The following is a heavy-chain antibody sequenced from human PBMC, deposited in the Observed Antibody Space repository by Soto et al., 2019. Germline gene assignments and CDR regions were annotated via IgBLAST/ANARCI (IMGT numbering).Heavy chain of an antibody. CDR1: GYTFTSYY. V-gene: IGHV1-46*01. J-gene: IGHJ6*02. D-gene: IGHD1-1*01. CDR2: INPSGGST. Sequence: ASVKVSCKASGYTFTSYYMHWERQAPGQGLEWMGIINPSGGSTSYAQKFRGRVTMTRDTSTSTVYMELSSLRSEDTAVYYCARDLRLLTGTIGFGMDVWGQGTTVTVSS. CDR3: ARDLRLLTGTIGFGMDV.